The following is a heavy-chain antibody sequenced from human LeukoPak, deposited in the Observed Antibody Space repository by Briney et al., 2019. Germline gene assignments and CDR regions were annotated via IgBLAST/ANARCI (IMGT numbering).Heavy chain of an antibody. V-gene: IGHV1-2*02. CDR3: ARVGQQLVVDY. D-gene: IGHD6-13*01. CDR2: INPNSGGT. J-gene: IGHJ4*02. Sequence: WMGWINPNSGGTNYAQKFQGRVTMTRDTSVSTAYMELSRLRSDDTAVYYCARVGQQLVVDYWGQGTLVTVSS.